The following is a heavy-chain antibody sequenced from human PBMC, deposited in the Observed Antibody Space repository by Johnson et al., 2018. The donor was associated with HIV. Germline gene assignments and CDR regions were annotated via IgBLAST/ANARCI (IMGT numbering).Heavy chain of an antibody. CDR2: IWFDGSNK. Sequence: QVLLVESGGGVVQPGRSLRLSCAASGFTFSSYGMHWVRHAPDKGLEWLAFIWFDGSNKYYADSVKGRFPISRDNSKNTLYLQMNSLKTEDTAVYYCTTDVRQKYRHYAFDIWGQGTMVTVSS. V-gene: IGHV3-33*01. CDR1: GFTFSSYG. J-gene: IGHJ3*02. CDR3: TTDVRQKYRHYAFDI. D-gene: IGHD3-10*02.